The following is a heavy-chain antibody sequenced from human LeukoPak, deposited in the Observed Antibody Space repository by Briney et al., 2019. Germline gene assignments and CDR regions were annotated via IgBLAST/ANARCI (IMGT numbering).Heavy chain of an antibody. Sequence: ASVKVSCKASGYTFSGYYMHWVLQAPGQGLEWMGWINPNSGGTNYAQKFQGRVTMTSDTSISTAYMELSGLRSDDTALYYCARGGGYSSSWYEAYWGQGTLVTVSS. J-gene: IGHJ4*02. D-gene: IGHD6-13*01. CDR3: ARGGGYSSSWYEAY. V-gene: IGHV1-2*02. CDR1: GYTFSGYY. CDR2: INPNSGGT.